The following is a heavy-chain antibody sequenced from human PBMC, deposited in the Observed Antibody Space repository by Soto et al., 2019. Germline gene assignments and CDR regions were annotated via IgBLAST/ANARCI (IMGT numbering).Heavy chain of an antibody. D-gene: IGHD6-13*01. CDR1: GFTFSSYS. CDR3: ARGDYSSSWYPASSGIFDY. V-gene: IGHV3-48*01. CDR2: ISSSSSTI. J-gene: IGHJ4*02. Sequence: EVQLVESGGGLVQPGGSLRLSCAASGFTFSSYSMNWVRQAPGKGLEWVSYISSSSSTIYYADSVKGRFTISRDNAKNSLYLQMNSLRAEDTAVYYCARGDYSSSWYPASSGIFDYWGQGTLVTVSS.